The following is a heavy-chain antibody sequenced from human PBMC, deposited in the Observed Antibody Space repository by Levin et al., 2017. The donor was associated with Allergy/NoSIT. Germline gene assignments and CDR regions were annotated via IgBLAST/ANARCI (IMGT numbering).Heavy chain of an antibody. CDR1: GGSFSGYY. J-gene: IGHJ4*02. CDR3: ATGTSGARLGY. D-gene: IGHD2-8*02. Sequence: GSLWISCAVYGGSFSGYYWSWIRQPPGKGLEWIGEINHSGSTSYNPSLKSRVTISVDTSKNQFSLKLSSVTAADAAVYYCATGTSGARLGYWGQGTLVTVSS. CDR2: INHSGST. V-gene: IGHV4-34*01.